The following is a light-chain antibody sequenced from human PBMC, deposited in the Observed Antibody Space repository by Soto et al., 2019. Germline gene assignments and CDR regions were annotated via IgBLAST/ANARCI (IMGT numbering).Light chain of an antibody. CDR2: GAS. V-gene: IGKV3-15*01. CDR1: QSVRSD. J-gene: IGKJ2*02. CDR3: QQYFTSRT. Sequence: IVMTQSPATLSVSPGETATLSCRASQSVRSDLAWYQQKPGQAPRLLIYGASTRATGIPARFSGSGSGTEFTLTISRLEPEDFAVYYCQQYFTSRTFGQGTKLEIK.